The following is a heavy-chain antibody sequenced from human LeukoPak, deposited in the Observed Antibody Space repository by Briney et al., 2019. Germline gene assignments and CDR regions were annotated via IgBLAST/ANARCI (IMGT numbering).Heavy chain of an antibody. D-gene: IGHD6-19*01. V-gene: IGHV5-51*01. J-gene: IGHJ4*02. CDR3: ARQSSGPTADFDY. Sequence: GESLKISCKGSEYSFTTYWIGWVRQMPGKGLEWMGIIYPGDSDTRYSPSFQGQVTISADKSISTAYLQWSSLEASDTAMYYCARQSSGPTADFDYWGQGTLVTVSS. CDR2: IYPGDSDT. CDR1: EYSFTTYW.